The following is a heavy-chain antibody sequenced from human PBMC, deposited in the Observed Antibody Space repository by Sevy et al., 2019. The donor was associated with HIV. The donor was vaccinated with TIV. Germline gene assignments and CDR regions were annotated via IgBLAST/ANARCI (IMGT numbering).Heavy chain of an antibody. V-gene: IGHV3-30*02. Sequence: GGSLRLSCAASGFTFSTYGMHWVRQAPGKGLEWVAFIRFDGTIKYYTDSVKGRLTISRDNSKNTLYLQMNSLIAQDTAVYSCAKVLHIVVVPAAIDYYYGMDVWGQGTTVTVSS. J-gene: IGHJ6*02. D-gene: IGHD2-2*01. CDR3: AKVLHIVVVPAAIDYYYGMDV. CDR1: GFTFSTYG. CDR2: IRFDGTIK.